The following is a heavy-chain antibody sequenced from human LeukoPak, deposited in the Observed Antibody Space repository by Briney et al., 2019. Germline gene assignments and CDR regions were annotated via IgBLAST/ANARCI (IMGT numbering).Heavy chain of an antibody. J-gene: IGHJ4*02. CDR3: ARGMVSPDY. CDR2: ISSNGGST. CDR1: GFTFSSYA. D-gene: IGHD5-18*01. Sequence: PGGSLRLSCAASGFTFSSYAMPWVRQAPGKGLEYVSAISSNGGSTYYANSVKGRFTISRDNSKNTLYLQMGSLRAEDMAVYYCARGMVSPDYWGQGTLVTVSS. V-gene: IGHV3-64*01.